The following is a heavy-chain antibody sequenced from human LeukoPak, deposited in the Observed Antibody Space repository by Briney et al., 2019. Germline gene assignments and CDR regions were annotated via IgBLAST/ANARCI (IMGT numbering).Heavy chain of an antibody. CDR1: GGSFRGYY. CDR3: ARGPYCSGGSCYSWVDY. CDR2: INHSGST. V-gene: IGHV4-34*01. J-gene: IGHJ4*02. Sequence: PSETLSLTCGVYGGSFRGYYWSWIPQPPGKGLEWIGEINHSGSTNYNPSLKSRVTISVDTSKNQFSLKLSSVTAADTAVYYCARGPYCSGGSCYSWVDYWGQGTLVTVSS. D-gene: IGHD2-15*01.